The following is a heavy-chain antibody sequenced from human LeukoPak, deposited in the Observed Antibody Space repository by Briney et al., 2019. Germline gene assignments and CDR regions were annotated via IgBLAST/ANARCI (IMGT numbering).Heavy chain of an antibody. CDR2: IHTSGST. J-gene: IGHJ3*02. Sequence: SETLSLTCTGSGGSISSYYWSWIRQPAGKGLEWIGRIHTSGSTNYNPSLKSRVTMSVDTSKNQFSLNLSSVTAADTAVYYCARDRGSGRGRAFDIWGQGTMVTVSS. CDR3: ARDRGSGRGRAFDI. D-gene: IGHD3-10*01. V-gene: IGHV4-4*07. CDR1: GGSISSYY.